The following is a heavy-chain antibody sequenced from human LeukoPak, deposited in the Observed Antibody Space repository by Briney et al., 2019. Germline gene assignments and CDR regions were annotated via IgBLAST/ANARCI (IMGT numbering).Heavy chain of an antibody. D-gene: IGHD3-16*02. CDR3: ARAGYYDYVWGSYRFFGSSPSDAFDI. V-gene: IGHV4-59*01. CDR1: GGSISSYY. CDR2: IYYSGST. Sequence: KPSETLSLTCTVSGGSISSYYWSWIRQPPGKGLEWIGYIYYSGSTNYNPSLKSRVTISVDTSKNQFSLKLSSVTAADTAVYYCARAGYYDYVWGSYRFFGSSPSDAFDIWGQGTMVTVSS. J-gene: IGHJ3*02.